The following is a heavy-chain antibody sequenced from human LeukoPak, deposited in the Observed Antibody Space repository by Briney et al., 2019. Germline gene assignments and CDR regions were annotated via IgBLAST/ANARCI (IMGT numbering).Heavy chain of an antibody. CDR1: GFTFRSYW. D-gene: IGHD6-25*01. CDR2: INIDGSTT. CDR3: ARGSPAAV. V-gene: IGHV3-74*01. Sequence: GGSLRLSCAASGFTFRSYWMHWVRQAPGKGLVWVSRINIDGSTTNYADSVKGRFTISRDNAENTMYLQMNSLRSEDSAVYYCARGSPAAVWAQGALVTVSS. J-gene: IGHJ4*02.